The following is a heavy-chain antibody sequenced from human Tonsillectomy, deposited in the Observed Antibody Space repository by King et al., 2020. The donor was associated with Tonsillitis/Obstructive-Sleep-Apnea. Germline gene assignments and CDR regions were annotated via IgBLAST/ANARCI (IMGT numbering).Heavy chain of an antibody. CDR1: GFTFSSYA. D-gene: IGHD3-3*01. CDR2: ISYDGSNK. V-gene: IGHV3-30*01. Sequence: VQLVESGGGVVQPGRSLRLSCAASGFTFSSYAMHWVRQAPGKGLEWVAVISYDGSNKYYADSVKGRFTISRDNSKNTLYLQMNSLRAEDTAVYYCAREREWVFWRDRDDALDIWGQGTMVTVSS. J-gene: IGHJ3*02. CDR3: AREREWVFWRDRDDALDI.